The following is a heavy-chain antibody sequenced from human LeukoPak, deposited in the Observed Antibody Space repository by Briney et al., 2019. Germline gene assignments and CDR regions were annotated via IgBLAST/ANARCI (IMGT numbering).Heavy chain of an antibody. D-gene: IGHD2-2*01. V-gene: IGHV4-34*01. J-gene: IGHJ4*02. CDR1: GGSFSGYY. CDR3: ARGQDIVVVPAASTLYYFDY. CDR2: INHSGST. Sequence: KPSGTLSLTCAVYGGSFSGYYWSWIRQPPGKGLEWIGEINHSGSTNYNPSLKSRVTISVDTSKNQFSLKLSSVTAADTAVYYCARGQDIVVVPAASTLYYFDYWGQGTLVTVSS.